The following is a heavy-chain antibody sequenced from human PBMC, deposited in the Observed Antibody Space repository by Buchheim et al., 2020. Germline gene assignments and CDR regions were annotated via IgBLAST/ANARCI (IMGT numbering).Heavy chain of an antibody. CDR2: IYHSGST. CDR3: ASVAARHDYYYYYGMDV. Sequence: QVQLQESGPGLVKPSGTLSLTCAVSGGSISSSNWWSWVRQPPGKGLEWIGEIYHSGSTNYNPSLKSRVTISVDKYKNQFYMKLSSVTAADTAVYYCASVAARHDYYYYYGMDVWGQGTT. CDR1: GGSISSSNW. J-gene: IGHJ6*02. D-gene: IGHD6-6*01. V-gene: IGHV4-4*02.